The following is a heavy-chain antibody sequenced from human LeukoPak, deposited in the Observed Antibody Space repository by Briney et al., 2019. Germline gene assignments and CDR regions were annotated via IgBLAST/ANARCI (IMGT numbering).Heavy chain of an antibody. V-gene: IGHV3-30*03. CDR1: GFTFRSYG. D-gene: IGHD6-19*01. CDR2: ISYDGSNK. Sequence: GRSLRLSCAASGFTFRSYGMHWVRQAPGKGLEWVAVISYDGSNKYYADFVKGRFTISRDNSNNMVFLQMNSLTVEDTALYYCAGGQMFTSGGFDNWGQGTLVTVSS. CDR3: AGGQMFTSGGFDN. J-gene: IGHJ4*02.